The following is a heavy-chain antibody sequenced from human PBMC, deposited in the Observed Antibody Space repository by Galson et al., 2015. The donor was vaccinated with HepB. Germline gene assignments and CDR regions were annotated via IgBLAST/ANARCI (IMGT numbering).Heavy chain of an antibody. CDR2: IYVDGNT. Sequence: SLRLSCAASGFTVSGMYLSWVRQAPGKGLEWVSVIYVDGNTYSADSAKGRFTISRDNSKNTLFLQMNSLRAEDTAMYYCAKDQGDGYVNYYYYYGMDVWGQGTTVTVSS. D-gene: IGHD5-18*01. CDR1: GFTVSGMY. V-gene: IGHV3-66*02. CDR3: AKDQGDGYVNYYYYYGMDV. J-gene: IGHJ6*02.